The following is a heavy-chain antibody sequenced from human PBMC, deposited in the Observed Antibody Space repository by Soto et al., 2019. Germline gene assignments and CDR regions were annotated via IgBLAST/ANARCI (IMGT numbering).Heavy chain of an antibody. CDR1: GFTFGDYA. J-gene: IGHJ4*02. CDR3: IRDQPYYDFWSGYYTGADTKFDY. D-gene: IGHD3-3*01. Sequence: EVQLVESGGGLVKPGRSLRLSCTASGFTFGDYAMSWFRQAPGKGLEWVGFIRSKAYGGTTEYAASVKGRFTISRDDSKSIAYLQMNSLKTEDTAVYYCIRDQPYYDFWSGYYTGADTKFDYWGQGTLVTVSS. V-gene: IGHV3-49*05. CDR2: IRSKAYGGTT.